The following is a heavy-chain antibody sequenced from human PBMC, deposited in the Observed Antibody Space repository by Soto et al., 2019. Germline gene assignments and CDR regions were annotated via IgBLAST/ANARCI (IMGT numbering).Heavy chain of an antibody. J-gene: IGHJ6*02. Sequence: HPGGSLRLSCAASGFTFSSYWMHWVRQAPGKGLVWVSRINSDGSSTSYADSVKGRFTISRDNAKNTLYLQMNSLRAEDTAVYYCATDDGCTNGVCYRLWYYGMDVWGQGTTVTVSS. CDR2: INSDGSST. D-gene: IGHD2-8*01. CDR3: ATDDGCTNGVCYRLWYYGMDV. V-gene: IGHV3-74*01. CDR1: GFTFSSYW.